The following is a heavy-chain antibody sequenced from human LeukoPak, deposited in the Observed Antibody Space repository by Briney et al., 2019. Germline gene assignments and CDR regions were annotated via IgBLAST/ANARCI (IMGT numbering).Heavy chain of an antibody. J-gene: IGHJ4*02. V-gene: IGHV3-21*01. CDR1: GFTFSSYS. CDR2: ISSSSSYI. D-gene: IGHD3-16*01. CDR3: ARTRTSRGRSFGFDY. Sequence: KPGGSLRLSCAASGFTFSSYSMNWVRQAPGKGLEWVSSISSSSSYIYYADSVKGRFTISRDNAKNSLYLQMNSLRAEDTAVYYCARTRTSRGRSFGFDYWGQGTLVTVSS.